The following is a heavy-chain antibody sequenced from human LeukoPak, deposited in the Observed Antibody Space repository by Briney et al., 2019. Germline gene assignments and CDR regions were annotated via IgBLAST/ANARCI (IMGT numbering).Heavy chain of an antibody. J-gene: IGHJ4*02. CDR3: ARGLAYGNCDY. Sequence: RSETLSLTRTVSGYSLCSGYYWGWTRQPPGKGLEWIGRISHSGSTYYNPSLKSRGTISGDTSKNQFSLKLNSVTAADTAVYYCARGLAYGNCDYWGQGTLVTVSS. D-gene: IGHD3-10*01. CDR2: ISHSGST. CDR1: GYSLCSGYY. V-gene: IGHV4-38-2*02.